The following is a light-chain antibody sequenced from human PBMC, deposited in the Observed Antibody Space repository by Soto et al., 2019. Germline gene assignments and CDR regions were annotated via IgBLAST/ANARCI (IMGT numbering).Light chain of an antibody. CDR1: SCNIGAGYD. CDR2: GNS. V-gene: IGLV1-40*01. CDR3: QSYDSSLSGSGV. J-gene: IGLJ1*01. Sequence: QSVLTQPPSVSGAPGQRVTISCTGSSCNIGAGYDVHWYQQLPGTAPKLIIYGNSNRPSGVPDRFSGSKSGTSASLAITGLQAEDEADYYCQSYDSSLSGSGVFGTGTKVTVL.